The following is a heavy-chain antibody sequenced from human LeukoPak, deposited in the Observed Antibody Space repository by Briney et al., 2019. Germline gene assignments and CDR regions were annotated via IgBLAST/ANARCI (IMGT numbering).Heavy chain of an antibody. V-gene: IGHV3-7*01. CDR2: IKQDGSEK. D-gene: IGHD6-19*01. Sequence: PGGSLRLPCAASGFTFSSYWMSWVRQAPGKGLEWVANIKQDGSEKYYVDSVKGRFTISRDNAKNSLYLQMNSLRAEDTAVYYCARDPEAVAGYYFDYWGQGTLVTVSS. J-gene: IGHJ4*02. CDR3: ARDPEAVAGYYFDY. CDR1: GFTFSSYW.